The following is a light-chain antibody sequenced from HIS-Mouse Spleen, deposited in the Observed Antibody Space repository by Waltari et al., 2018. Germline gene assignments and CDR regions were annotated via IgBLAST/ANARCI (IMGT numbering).Light chain of an antibody. J-gene: IGKJ1*01. CDR3: MQGTHWPPTWT. V-gene: IGKV2-30*01. CDR1: QSLVYSAGITY. CDR2: KVS. Sequence: DVVMTQSPLSLPVTLGQPASISCRSSQSLVYSAGITYLNLYHQRPGQSTSRLIYKVSNRDSGVPDRFSGSGSGTDVTLKSSRVEAEDVGVYYCMQGTHWPPTWTFGQGTKVEIK.